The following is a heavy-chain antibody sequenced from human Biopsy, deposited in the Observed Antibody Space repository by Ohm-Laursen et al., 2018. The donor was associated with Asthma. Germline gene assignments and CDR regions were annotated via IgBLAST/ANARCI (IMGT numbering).Heavy chain of an antibody. Sequence: SLRLSCAASGFAVSRDYMFWVRQAPGKGLEWVSVIYSGGTSHTADSVRGRFTISRDYSKNTLYLQMHSLRAEDTAVYYCARDRGYCSGGTCPSWFDPWGQGTLVIVSS. CDR2: IYSGGTS. CDR3: ARDRGYCSGGTCPSWFDP. V-gene: IGHV3-53*01. J-gene: IGHJ5*02. D-gene: IGHD2-15*01. CDR1: GFAVSRDY.